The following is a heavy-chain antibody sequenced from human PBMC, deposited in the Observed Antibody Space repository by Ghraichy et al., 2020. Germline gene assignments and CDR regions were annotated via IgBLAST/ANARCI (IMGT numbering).Heavy chain of an antibody. J-gene: IGHJ3*02. Sequence: ASVKVSCKASGYTFTTYGISWVRQAPGQGLEWMGWISGDNGNTKYGQKFQGRATMTTDTSTTTAYMEVRSLTSDDTAMYYCARDGAMETLHDGFDIWGQGTAVTVSS. D-gene: IGHD4/OR15-4a*01. V-gene: IGHV1-18*01. CDR3: ARDGAMETLHDGFDI. CDR1: GYTFTTYG. CDR2: ISGDNGNT.